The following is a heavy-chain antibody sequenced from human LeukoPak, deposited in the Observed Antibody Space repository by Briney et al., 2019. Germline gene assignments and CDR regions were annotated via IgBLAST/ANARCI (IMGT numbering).Heavy chain of an antibody. V-gene: IGHV4-34*01. CDR2: INHSGST. D-gene: IGHD5-24*01. CDR3: AGTSRDGYNYSDY. CDR1: GGSFSGYY. J-gene: IGHJ4*02. Sequence: PSETLSLTCAVYGGSFSGYYWSWIRQPPGKGLEWIGEINHSGSTNYNPSLKSRVTISVDTSKNQFSLKLSSVTAADTAVYYCAGTSRDGYNYSDYWGQGTLVTVSS.